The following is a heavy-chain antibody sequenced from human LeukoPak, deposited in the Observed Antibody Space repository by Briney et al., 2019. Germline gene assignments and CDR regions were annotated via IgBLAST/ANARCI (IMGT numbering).Heavy chain of an antibody. CDR2: IYYSGST. D-gene: IGHD2-2*01. CDR1: GGSISSYY. Sequence: SETLSLTCTVSGGSISSYYWSWIRQPPGKGLEWIGNIYYSGSTNYNPSLKSRVTISVDTSTNQFSLKLSSVTAADTAVYYCARVGVPAATNCFDPWGQGTLVTVSS. J-gene: IGHJ5*02. CDR3: ARVGVPAATNCFDP. V-gene: IGHV4-59*08.